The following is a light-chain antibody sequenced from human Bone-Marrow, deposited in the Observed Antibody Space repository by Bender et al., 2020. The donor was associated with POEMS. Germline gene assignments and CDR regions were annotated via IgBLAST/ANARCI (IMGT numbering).Light chain of an antibody. J-gene: IGLJ3*02. V-gene: IGLV2-23*02. CDR2: EVT. Sequence: QSALTQPPSASGSPGQSVTISCTGPNIDGGSYDLDSWYQQHPGKAPRLLIYEVTKRPSGVSSRFSGSKSGNTASLTISGLQAEDEADYYCCSYAGDSTWVFGRGTKVTVL. CDR1: NIDGGSYDL. CDR3: CSYAGDSTWV.